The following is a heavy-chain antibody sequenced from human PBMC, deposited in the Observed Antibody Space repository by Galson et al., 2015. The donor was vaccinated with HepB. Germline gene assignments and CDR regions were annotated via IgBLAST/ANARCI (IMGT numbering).Heavy chain of an antibody. V-gene: IGHV1-2*06. CDR3: GRAATNGWIDY. Sequence: SVKVSCKASGYIFSDYYIHWVRQAPGQGLEWMGRINPNRGGTNYAQNLQGRVTLTRTTSIRTAYMELSRLKSDDTAIDYCGRAATNGWIDYWGQGTLVTVSS. CDR2: INPNRGGT. CDR1: GYIFSDYY. J-gene: IGHJ4*02. D-gene: IGHD2-15*01.